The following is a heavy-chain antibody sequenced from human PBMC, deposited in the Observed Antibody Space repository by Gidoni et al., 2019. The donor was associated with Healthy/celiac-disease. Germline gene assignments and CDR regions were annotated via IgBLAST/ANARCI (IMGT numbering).Heavy chain of an antibody. CDR3: ARLRPEIAAAGEDAFDI. J-gene: IGHJ3*02. CDR1: GYIFTSYW. Sequence: EVQLVQSGAEVKTPGESLKISCTGSGYIFTSYWIGWFRKMPGKGLEGMGIIFPGDSDTRYSPSFQSQVTISADKSISTAYLQWRSLKASDTAMYYCARLRPEIAAAGEDAFDIWGQGTMVTVSS. V-gene: IGHV5-51*01. CDR2: IFPGDSDT. D-gene: IGHD6-13*01.